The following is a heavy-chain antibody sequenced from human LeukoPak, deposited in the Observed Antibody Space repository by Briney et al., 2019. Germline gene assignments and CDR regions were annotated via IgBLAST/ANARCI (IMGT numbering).Heavy chain of an antibody. V-gene: IGHV3-30*18. CDR2: ISYNGGNK. CDR1: GYTFNTYG. Sequence: GGSLRLSCAASGYTFNTYGMHWVRQAPGKGLEWVGVISYNGGNKYYTDSVKGRVTISRDNSKNTLCMQMSSLRDEDTAVYFAAQLDAGLGKAVPGPRIHYWGQGTLVIASS. D-gene: IGHD6-19*01. J-gene: IGHJ4*02. CDR3: AQLDAGLGKAVPGPRIHY.